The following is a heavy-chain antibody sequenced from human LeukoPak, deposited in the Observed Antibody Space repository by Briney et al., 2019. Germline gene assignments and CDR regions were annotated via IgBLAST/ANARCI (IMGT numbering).Heavy chain of an antibody. CDR2: IYTSGIT. J-gene: IGHJ4*02. CDR1: GGSISTGSYY. CDR3: AREASYGSGFDY. D-gene: IGHD3-10*01. Sequence: SETLSLTCTVSGGSISTGSYYWNWIRQPARKGLEWIGRIYTSGITHYNPSLKSRVTISGDTSKNQVSLRLNSVTAADTAVYYCAREASYGSGFDYWGQGTLVTVSS. V-gene: IGHV4-61*02.